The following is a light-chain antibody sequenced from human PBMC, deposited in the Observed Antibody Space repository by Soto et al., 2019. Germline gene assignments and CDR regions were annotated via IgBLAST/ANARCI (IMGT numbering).Light chain of an antibody. V-gene: IGKV3D-15*01. CDR1: QTLNSN. J-gene: IGKJ5*01. CDR3: QQYNNWPIT. CDR2: DAS. Sequence: EIVLTQSPATLSLSPGERATLSCRASQTLNSNLAWYQQKPGQAPRLLIYDASTRATGIPARFSGSGSGTEFTLTISSLQSEDFAVYFCQQYNNWPITFGQGTRLE.